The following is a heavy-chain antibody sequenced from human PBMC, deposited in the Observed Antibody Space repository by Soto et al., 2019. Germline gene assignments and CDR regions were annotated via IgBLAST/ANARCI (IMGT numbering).Heavy chain of an antibody. CDR2: IVVGSDNT. D-gene: IGHD1-1*01. CDR3: AKDRPRRTSGYFFDY. CDR1: GFTFTSSA. Sequence: SVKVSCKTSGFTFTSSAIQWVRQARGQRLEWIGWIVVGSDNTNYAQKFQERVTITRDLYTNTIYMDLSGLRSEDTSVYYCAKDRPRRTSGYFFDYWGQGTPVTVSS. V-gene: IGHV1-58*02. J-gene: IGHJ4*02.